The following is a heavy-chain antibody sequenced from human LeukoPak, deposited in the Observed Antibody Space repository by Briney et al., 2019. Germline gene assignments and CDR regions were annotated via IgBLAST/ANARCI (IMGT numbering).Heavy chain of an antibody. V-gene: IGHV3-15*01. CDR3: AKDHFYGSGTYTYFDY. D-gene: IGHD3-10*01. J-gene: IGHJ4*02. CDR2: IKSKTDGGTP. Sequence: GGSLRLSCAASGFTFSNAWMSWVRQAPGKGLEWVGRIKSKTDGGTPDYAAPVKGRFTISRDDSKNTLYLQMNSLKTEDTAVYYCAKDHFYGSGTYTYFDYWGQGTLVTVSS. CDR1: GFTFSNAW.